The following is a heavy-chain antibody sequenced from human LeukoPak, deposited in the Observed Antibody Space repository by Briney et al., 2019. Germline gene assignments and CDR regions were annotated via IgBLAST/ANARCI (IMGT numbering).Heavy chain of an antibody. CDR2: ISGSGGST. Sequence: GGFLRLSCAASGFTFSSYAMSWVRQAPGKGLEWVSAISGSGGSTYYADSVKGRFTISRDNSKNTLYLQMNSLRAEDTAVYYCAKGYCSSTSCPYFDYWGQGTLVTVSS. V-gene: IGHV3-23*01. D-gene: IGHD2-2*01. J-gene: IGHJ4*02. CDR1: GFTFSSYA. CDR3: AKGYCSSTSCPYFDY.